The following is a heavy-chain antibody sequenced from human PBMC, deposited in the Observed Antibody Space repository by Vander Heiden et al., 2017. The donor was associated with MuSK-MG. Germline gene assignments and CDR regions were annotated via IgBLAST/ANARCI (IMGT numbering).Heavy chain of an antibody. CDR1: GSTFSSYA. J-gene: IGHJ4*02. CDR3: AKAEPKTWMTTVA. D-gene: IGHD4-17*01. CDR2: ISGSGGST. V-gene: IGHV3-23*01. Sequence: EVQRLESGGGLVQPGGSLRLSCAASGSTFSSYAMSWVRQAPGKGLEWVSAISGSGGSTYYADSVKGRFTISRDNSKNTLYLQMNSLRAEDTAVYYCAKAEPKTWMTTVAWGQGTLVTVSS.